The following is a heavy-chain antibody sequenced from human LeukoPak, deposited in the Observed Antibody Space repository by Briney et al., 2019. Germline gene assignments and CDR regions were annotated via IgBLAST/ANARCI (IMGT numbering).Heavy chain of an antibody. CDR3: ARDLGYCSGDSCYALGWFDP. V-gene: IGHV4-4*02. D-gene: IGHD2-15*01. CDR2: IYHSGTA. J-gene: IGHJ5*02. Sequence: PSETLSLTCAVSGGSISSSNWWSWVRQPPGKGLEWIGEIYHSGTANYNPSLKSRVTISVDKSKNQFSLRLSSATAADTAIYYCARDLGYCSGDSCYALGWFDPWGQGTLVTVSS. CDR1: GGSISSSNW.